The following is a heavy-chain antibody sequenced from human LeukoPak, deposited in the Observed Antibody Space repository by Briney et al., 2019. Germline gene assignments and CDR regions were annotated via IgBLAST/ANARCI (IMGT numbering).Heavy chain of an antibody. D-gene: IGHD3-9*01. J-gene: IGHJ3*02. CDR2: IYYSGST. CDR1: GGSISSGGYY. CDR3: ARDNIADILTGFDAFDI. V-gene: IGHV4-31*03. Sequence: SETLSLTCTVSGGSISSGGYYWSWIRQHPGKGLEWIGYIYYSGSTYYNPSLKSRVTISVDTSKNQFSLKLSSVTAADTAVYYCARDNIADILTGFDAFDIWGQGTMVTVSP.